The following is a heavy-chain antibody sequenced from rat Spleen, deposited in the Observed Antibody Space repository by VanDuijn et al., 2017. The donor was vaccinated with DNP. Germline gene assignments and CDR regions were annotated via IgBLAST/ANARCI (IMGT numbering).Heavy chain of an antibody. D-gene: IGHD1-4*01. J-gene: IGHJ2*01. CDR1: GFNLRDYY. CDR3: ARHVLPLRVWDY. V-gene: IGHV5-22*01. Sequence: EVQLVESGGGLVQPGRSLKLSCTASGFNLRDYYMAWVRQAPTKGLEWVAYIRYDGGTTYYGDSVKGRFTLSRDNAKSTLYLQMKSLRSEDMATYYCARHVLPLRVWDYWGQGVMVTVSS. CDR2: IRYDGGTT.